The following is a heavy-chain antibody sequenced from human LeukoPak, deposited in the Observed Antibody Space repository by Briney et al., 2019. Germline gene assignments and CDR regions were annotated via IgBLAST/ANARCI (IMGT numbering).Heavy chain of an antibody. V-gene: IGHV3-30-3*01. CDR3: ARAEAYGDFSY. D-gene: IGHD4-17*01. CDR2: ISYDGSNK. J-gene: IGHJ4*02. Sequence: GGSLRLSCAASGFTFSSYAMHWVRQAPGKGLEWVAVISYDGSNKYYADSVKGRFTISRDNSKNTLYLQMNGLRAEDTAVYYCARAEAYGDFSYWGQGTLVTVSS. CDR1: GFTFSSYA.